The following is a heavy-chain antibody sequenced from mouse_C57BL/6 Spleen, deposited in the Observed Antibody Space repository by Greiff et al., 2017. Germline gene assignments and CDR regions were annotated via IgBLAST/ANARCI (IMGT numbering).Heavy chain of an antibody. CDR1: GYTFTSYW. D-gene: IGHD2-5*01. CDR2: IYPGSGST. CDR3: AIYSNYVYYAMDY. J-gene: IGHJ4*01. V-gene: IGHV1-55*01. Sequence: QVQLQQPGAELVKPGASVKMSCKASGYTFTSYWITWVKQRPGQGLEWIGDIYPGSGSTNYNEKFKSKATLTVDTSSSTAYMQLSSLTSEDSAVYFCAIYSNYVYYAMDYWGQGTSVTVSS.